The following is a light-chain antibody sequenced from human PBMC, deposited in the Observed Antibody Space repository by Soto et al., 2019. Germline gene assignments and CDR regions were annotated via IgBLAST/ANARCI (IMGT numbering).Light chain of an antibody. J-gene: IGKJ2*01. V-gene: IGKV3-15*01. Sequence: EIVMTQSPVALSVSPGESAALSCRASQSVGRNFAWYQQRPGQAPRVLIYGTSTRATGVPARFSGSGSGTAVTLTISSLQSEDFAVYYCQQYNKWPYTFGQGTRLEIK. CDR3: QQYNKWPYT. CDR1: QSVGRN. CDR2: GTS.